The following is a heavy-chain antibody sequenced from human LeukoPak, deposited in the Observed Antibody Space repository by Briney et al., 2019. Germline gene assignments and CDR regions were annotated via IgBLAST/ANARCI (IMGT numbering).Heavy chain of an antibody. CDR3: ARAVAYGIDTGYFDY. V-gene: IGHV4-59*01. Sequence: SETLSLTCTVSGYSISSGYYWGWIRQPPGKGLEWIGYIYYTGSTNYSPSLRSRVTILVDTSKNKFSLKVSSVTAADTAVYYCARAVAYGIDTGYFDYWGQGTLVTVSS. CDR1: GYSISSGYY. CDR2: IYYTGST. J-gene: IGHJ4*02. D-gene: IGHD2-15*01.